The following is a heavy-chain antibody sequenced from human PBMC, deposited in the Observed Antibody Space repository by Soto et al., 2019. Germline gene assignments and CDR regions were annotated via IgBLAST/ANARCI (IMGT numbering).Heavy chain of an antibody. CDR1: GGSFSGYY. D-gene: IGHD6-19*01. Sequence: QVPLQQWGAGLLKPSETLSLTCADYGGSFSGYYWSWIRQPPGKGLEWIGEINHSGSTNYNPSLKSRVTISVDTSNNYSALKLGSVTAAAMAVYYCAIGSGWHCVYWGQGTMVTFAA. V-gene: IGHV4-34*01. CDR2: INHSGST. J-gene: IGHJ4*02. CDR3: AIGSGWHCVY.